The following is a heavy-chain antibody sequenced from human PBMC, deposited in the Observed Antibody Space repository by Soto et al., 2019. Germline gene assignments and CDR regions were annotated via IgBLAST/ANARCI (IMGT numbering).Heavy chain of an antibody. Sequence: GGSLRLSCAASGFTFSSYAMSWVRQAPGKGLEWVSAISGSGGSTYYADSVKGRFTISRDNSKNTLYLQMNSLRAEDTAVYYCAKLQAAAIHYYGMDVWGQGTTVTVSS. J-gene: IGHJ6*02. CDR3: AKLQAAAIHYYGMDV. CDR1: GFTFSSYA. V-gene: IGHV3-23*01. D-gene: IGHD2-2*01. CDR2: ISGSGGST.